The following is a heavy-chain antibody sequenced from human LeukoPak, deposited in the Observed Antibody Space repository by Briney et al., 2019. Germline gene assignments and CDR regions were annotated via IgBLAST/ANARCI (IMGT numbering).Heavy chain of an antibody. Sequence: GGSLRLSCAGSGFNFYSYWMSWVRQAPGKGLEWVANIKQDGSAKYYVDSVKGRFTISRDNAKNSLYLQMGSLRAEDAAVYYCARFSGRNWGQGTLVTVSS. V-gene: IGHV3-7*01. CDR2: IKQDGSAK. J-gene: IGHJ4*02. CDR1: GFNFYSYW. CDR3: ARFSGRN. D-gene: IGHD2-15*01.